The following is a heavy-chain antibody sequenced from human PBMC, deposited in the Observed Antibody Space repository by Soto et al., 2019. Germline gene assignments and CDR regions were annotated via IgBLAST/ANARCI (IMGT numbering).Heavy chain of an antibody. Sequence: SETLSLTCAVSGGSISSSNWWRWVRQPPVKGLELIGEIYHSGSTNYNPSLKSRVTISVDKSKNQFSLKLSSVTAADTAVYYCARGAYYYDSSGYGNDAFDIWGQGTMVTVSS. CDR2: IYHSGST. J-gene: IGHJ3*02. V-gene: IGHV4-4*02. CDR3: ARGAYYYDSSGYGNDAFDI. D-gene: IGHD3-22*01. CDR1: GGSISSSNW.